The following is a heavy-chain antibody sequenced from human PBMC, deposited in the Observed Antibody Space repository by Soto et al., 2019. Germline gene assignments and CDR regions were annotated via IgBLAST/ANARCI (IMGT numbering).Heavy chain of an antibody. Sequence: PGEAQKISCTAAEYTFTDYWLGWVRQLPGKVLEWMGIIYPGGSDTRYRQSFQGHVTITVDKSINPSYLLRNILTAAATAIYYDARQRSSCGYYYYAMDVWGQGTTVTVSS. CDR3: ARQRSSCGYYYYAMDV. V-gene: IGHV5-51*01. D-gene: IGHD2-2*01. CDR2: IYPGGSDT. J-gene: IGHJ6*02. CDR1: EYTFTDYW.